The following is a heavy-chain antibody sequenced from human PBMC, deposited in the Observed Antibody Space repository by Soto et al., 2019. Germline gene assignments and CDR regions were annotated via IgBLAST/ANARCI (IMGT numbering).Heavy chain of an antibody. CDR3: AAGHYDSSGYYSADSFDY. CDR1: GYTFTSYY. V-gene: IGHV1-46*01. CDR2: INPSGGST. Sequence: ASVKVSCKASGYTFTSYYMHWVRQAPGQGLEWMGIINPSGGSTSYAQKFQGRVTMTRDTSTSTVYMELSSLRSEDTAVYYCAAGHYDSSGYYSADSFDYWGQGTLVTVS. J-gene: IGHJ4*02. D-gene: IGHD3-22*01.